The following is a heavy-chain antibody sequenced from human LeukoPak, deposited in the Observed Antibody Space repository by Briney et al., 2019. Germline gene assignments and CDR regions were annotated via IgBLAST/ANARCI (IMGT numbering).Heavy chain of an antibody. V-gene: IGHV3-43*02. CDR1: GFTFDDYA. D-gene: IGHD2-15*01. Sequence: GGSLRLSCAASGFTFDDYAMHWVRQAPGKGLEWVSLISGDGGSTYYADSVKGRFTISRDNAKNSLSLQMNSLRAEDTAVYYCASGGDCSGGSCYFDYWGQGTLVTVSS. CDR2: ISGDGGST. J-gene: IGHJ4*02. CDR3: ASGGDCSGGSCYFDY.